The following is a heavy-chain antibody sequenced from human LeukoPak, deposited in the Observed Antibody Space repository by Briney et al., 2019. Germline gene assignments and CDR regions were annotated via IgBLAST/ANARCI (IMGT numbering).Heavy chain of an antibody. CDR2: IYYSGST. V-gene: IGHV4-59*12. J-gene: IGHJ5*02. CDR1: DDSLTMYY. D-gene: IGHD3-3*01. CDR3: ASGTIFGVVTNNWFDP. Sequence: SETLSLTCTVSDDSLTMYYWTWIRQPPGKGLEWIGSIYYSGSTYYNPSLKSRVTISVDTSKNQFSLKLSSVTAADTAVYYCASGTIFGVVTNNWFDPWGQGTLVTVSS.